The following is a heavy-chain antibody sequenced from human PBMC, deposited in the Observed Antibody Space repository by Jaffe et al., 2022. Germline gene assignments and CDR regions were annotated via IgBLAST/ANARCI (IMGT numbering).Heavy chain of an antibody. CDR3: ARVRSIAVATGLAFDI. D-gene: IGHD6-19*01. CDR1: GGSISSYY. J-gene: IGHJ3*02. V-gene: IGHV4-59*01. Sequence: QVQLQESGPGLVKPSETLSLTCTVSGGSISSYYWSWIRQPPGKGLEWIGYIYYSGSTNYNPSLKSRVTISVDTSKNQFSLKLSSVTAADTAVYYCARVRSIAVATGLAFDIWGQGTMVTVSS. CDR2: IYYSGST.